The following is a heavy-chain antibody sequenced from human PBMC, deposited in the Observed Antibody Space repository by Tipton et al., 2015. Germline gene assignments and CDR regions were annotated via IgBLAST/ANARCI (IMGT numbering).Heavy chain of an antibody. V-gene: IGHV4-59*01. CDR1: GGSISSYS. D-gene: IGHD6-19*01. J-gene: IGHJ6*02. CDR3: ARGWVGFSSGWYRYYYGMDV. Sequence: TLSLTCTVSGGSISSYSWSWVRQPPGKGLEWSGYIYYIGSTNYNPSLKSRVTISVDTSKNQFSLKLSSVTAADTAVYYCARGWVGFSSGWYRYYYGMDVWGQGTTVTVSS. CDR2: IYYIGST.